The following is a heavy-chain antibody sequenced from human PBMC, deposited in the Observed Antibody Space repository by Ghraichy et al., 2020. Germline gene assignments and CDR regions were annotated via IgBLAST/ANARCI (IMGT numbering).Heavy chain of an antibody. V-gene: IGHV4-30-4*01. CDR1: GGSISSGDTY. D-gene: IGHD3-10*01. J-gene: IGHJ5*02. Sequence: SETLTLTCTVSGGSISSGDTYWSWIRQPPGKGLEWIGYIHNRGNTYYSPSLKTRISISMDTSNNQFSLNLNSVTAADTAVDYCAREQGSHHGSGRYSNWFDPWGQGTMVIVSS. CDR2: IHNRGNT. CDR3: AREQGSHHGSGRYSNWFDP.